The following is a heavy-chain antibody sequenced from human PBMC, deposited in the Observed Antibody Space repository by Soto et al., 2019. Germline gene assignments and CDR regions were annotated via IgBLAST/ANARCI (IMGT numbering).Heavy chain of an antibody. CDR2: IDPSDSYT. J-gene: IGHJ1*01. V-gene: IGHV5-10-1*01. CDR3: GRDFGSGHADV. CDR1: DEIFNTYW. Sequence: PGESLKISCHTSDEIFNTYWITWVRQMPGRGLEWVGRIDPSDSYTTYNPSLKGHVILSVDKSMNTAYVQWTSLRASDTAMYFCGRDFGSGHADVWGQGTLVTVSS. D-gene: IGHD1-26*01.